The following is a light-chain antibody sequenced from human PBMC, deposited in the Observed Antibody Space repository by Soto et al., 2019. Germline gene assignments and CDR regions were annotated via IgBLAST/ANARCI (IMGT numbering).Light chain of an antibody. V-gene: IGKV3D-20*01. CDR2: DAS. J-gene: IGKJ1*01. CDR1: QTASSRY. CDR3: QQDGSYTGT. Sequence: ELVVTHAPTTLSASQRDRATLSCRASQTASSRYLAWYQQKPGLAPRLLIYDASSRATGIQDRFSGSGSGTDFTLTISRLEPEDFAVYYCQQDGSYTGTFGQGTKVDI.